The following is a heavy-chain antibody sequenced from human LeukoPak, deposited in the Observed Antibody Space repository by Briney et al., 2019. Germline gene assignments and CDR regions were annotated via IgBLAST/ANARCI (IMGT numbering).Heavy chain of an antibody. CDR3: ARGPATRFDY. V-gene: IGHV4-59*01. CDR1: GGSISSYY. CDR2: IYYSGST. D-gene: IGHD1-7*01. J-gene: IGHJ4*02. Sequence: SETLSLTCTVSGGSISSYYWSWIRQPPGKGLEWIGYIYYSGSTNYNPSLKSRVTISVDASKNQFSLKLSSVTAADTAVYYCARGPATRFDYWGQGTLVTVSS.